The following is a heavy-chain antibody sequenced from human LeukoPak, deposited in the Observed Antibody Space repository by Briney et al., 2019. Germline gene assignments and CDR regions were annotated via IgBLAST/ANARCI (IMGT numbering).Heavy chain of an antibody. J-gene: IGHJ4*02. Sequence: PSETLSLTCTVQGGSISGYYWSWIRQPPGKGLEWIGEINHSGSTNYNPSLKSRVTISVDTSKNQFSLKLSSVTAADTAVYYCARTRIAAAGTHYGYWGQGTLVTVSS. CDR3: ARTRIAAAGTHYGY. CDR2: INHSGST. V-gene: IGHV4-34*01. CDR1: GGSISGYY. D-gene: IGHD6-13*01.